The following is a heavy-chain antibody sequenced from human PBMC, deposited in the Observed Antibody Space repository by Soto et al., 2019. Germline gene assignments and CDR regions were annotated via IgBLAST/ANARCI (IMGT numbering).Heavy chain of an antibody. J-gene: IGHJ3*02. D-gene: IGHD5-18*01. Sequence: SETLSLTCTVSGGSISSGGYYWSWIRQHPGKGLEWIGYIYYSGSTYYNPSLKSRVTISVDTSKNQFSLKLSSVTAADTAVYYCAREVNHGVYSYGTQAFDIWGQGTMVTVSS. CDR3: AREVNHGVYSYGTQAFDI. CDR1: GGSISSGGYY. CDR2: IYYSGST. V-gene: IGHV4-31*03.